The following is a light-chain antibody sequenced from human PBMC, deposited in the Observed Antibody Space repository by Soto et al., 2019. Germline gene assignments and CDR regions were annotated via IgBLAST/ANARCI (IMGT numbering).Light chain of an antibody. V-gene: IGKV1-39*01. CDR2: AAS. J-gene: IGKJ1*01. CDR1: QGISTS. CDR3: QHSTTWT. Sequence: DIQMTQSPSSLAASLGDRVTITCRASQGISTSLNWYQQKPGKAPKLLIYAASSLQSGVPSRFSGSGSETDFTLTISSLQPEDFATYSCQHSTTWTFGQGTKVDIK.